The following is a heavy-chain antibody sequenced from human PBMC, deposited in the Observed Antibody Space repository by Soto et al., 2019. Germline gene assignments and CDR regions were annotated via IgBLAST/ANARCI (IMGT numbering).Heavy chain of an antibody. CDR1: GGSISSGGYS. CDR3: DTMTTLTTRAIDI. D-gene: IGHD4-17*01. V-gene: IGHV4-30-2*01. J-gene: IGHJ3*02. Sequence: QLQLQESGSGLVKPSQTLSLTCAVAGGSISSGGYSWNWIRQPQGKGLEWIGYIYHSGSTYYNPSIACRVTISLHRSKDPLSLQRSSVTAADTAVYCCDTMTTLTTRAIDIWGQGTMGTVSS. CDR2: IYHSGST.